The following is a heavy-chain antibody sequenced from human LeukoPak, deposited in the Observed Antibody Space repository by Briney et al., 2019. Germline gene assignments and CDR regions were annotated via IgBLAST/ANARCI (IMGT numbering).Heavy chain of an antibody. D-gene: IGHD3-10*01. CDR1: GFTFSSYA. CDR2: ISYDGSNK. Sequence: PGRSLRLSCAASGFTFSSYAMHWVRQAPGKGLEWVAVISYDGSNKYYADSVKGRFTISRDNSKNTLYLQTNSLRAEDTAVYYCARSPRPNPRGQANYWGQGTLVTVSS. J-gene: IGHJ4*02. CDR3: ARSPRPNPRGQANY. V-gene: IGHV3-30-3*01.